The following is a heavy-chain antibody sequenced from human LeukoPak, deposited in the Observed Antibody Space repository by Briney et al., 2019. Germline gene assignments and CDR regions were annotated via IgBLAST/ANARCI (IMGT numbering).Heavy chain of an antibody. V-gene: IGHV4-30-4*08. J-gene: IGHJ3*01. CDR2: IYYSGSA. CDR1: GGSISSGDYF. D-gene: IGHD3-22*01. Sequence: PSGTLSLTCTVSGGSISSGDYFWSWIRQPPGTGLEWIGYIYYSGSAYYNPSLRSRVTISVDTSKNQFSLRLSPVTAADTAVYYCARDPHYHDRSGSFVWGQGTMVTGSS. CDR3: ARDPHYHDRSGSFV.